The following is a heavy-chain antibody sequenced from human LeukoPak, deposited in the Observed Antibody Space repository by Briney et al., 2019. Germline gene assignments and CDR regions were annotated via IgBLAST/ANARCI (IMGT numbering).Heavy chain of an antibody. D-gene: IGHD1-14*01. CDR3: AKDIGPQDQNPYYYYSMDV. V-gene: IGHV3-9*01. Sequence: GGSLRLSCAASGFTFDDYAMHWVRQAPGKGLEWVSGITWNSGSIGYADSVKGRFTISRDNAKNSLYLQMNSLRGEDTALYYCAKDIGPQDQNPYYYYSMDVWGQGTTVTVSS. J-gene: IGHJ6*02. CDR2: ITWNSGSI. CDR1: GFTFDDYA.